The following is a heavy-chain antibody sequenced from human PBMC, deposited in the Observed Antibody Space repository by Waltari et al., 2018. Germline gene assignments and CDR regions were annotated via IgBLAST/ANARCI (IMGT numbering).Heavy chain of an antibody. V-gene: IGHV3-23*01. Sequence: EVQLLESVGGLVQPGGSLRLSCAASGFTFSSYAMPLLRQAPGKGLEWVSAISGSGGSTDYADSVKGRFTISRDNSKNTLYLQMNSLRAEDTAVYYCAKDRQWLAVYFDYWGQGTLVTVSS. CDR1: GFTFSSYA. J-gene: IGHJ4*02. CDR3: AKDRQWLAVYFDY. D-gene: IGHD6-19*01. CDR2: ISGSGGST.